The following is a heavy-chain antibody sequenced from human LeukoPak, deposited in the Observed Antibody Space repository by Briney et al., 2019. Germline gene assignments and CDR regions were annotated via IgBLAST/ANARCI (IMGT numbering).Heavy chain of an antibody. CDR2: ISYDGSNK. Sequence: GGSLRLSCAASGFTFSSYGMHWVRQAPGKGLEWVAVISYDGSNKYYADSVKGRFTISRENSKNTLYLQMNSLRAEDTAVYYCAKAYYGGTTGYYGMDVWGQGTTVTVSS. J-gene: IGHJ6*02. CDR3: AKAYYGGTTGYYGMDV. V-gene: IGHV3-30*18. CDR1: GFTFSSYG. D-gene: IGHD4-23*01.